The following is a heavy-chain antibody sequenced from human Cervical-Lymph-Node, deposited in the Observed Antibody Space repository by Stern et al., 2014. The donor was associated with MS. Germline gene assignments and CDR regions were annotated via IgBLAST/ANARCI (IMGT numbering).Heavy chain of an antibody. CDR1: GDTFRNYA. Sequence: QVQLVQSGAEVKKPGSSVKVSCKTSGDTFRNYAISWVRQAPGQGLEWMGGIIPLFGNTISSQECQGRVALTADTSTTTAYMELSSLRYGDTAVYFCARPWGIVATTGTHYYYYGMDVWGQGTTVTVAS. V-gene: IGHV1-69*06. J-gene: IGHJ6*02. CDR3: ARPWGIVATTGTHYYYYGMDV. D-gene: IGHD5-12*01. CDR2: IIPLFGNT.